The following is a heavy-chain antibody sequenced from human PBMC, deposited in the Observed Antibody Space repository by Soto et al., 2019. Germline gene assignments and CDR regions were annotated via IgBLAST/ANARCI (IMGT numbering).Heavy chain of an antibody. V-gene: IGHV3-21*01. CDR2: ISSSSSYI. CDR3: ARDLGPVPAAIPLDY. J-gene: IGHJ4*02. D-gene: IGHD2-2*01. Sequence: EVQLVESGGGLVKPGGSLRLSCAASGFTFSSYSMNWVRQAAGKGLEWVSSISSSSSYIYYADSVKGRFTISRDNAKNSLYLQMNSLRAEDTAVYYCARDLGPVPAAIPLDYWGQGTLVTVSS. CDR1: GFTFSSYS.